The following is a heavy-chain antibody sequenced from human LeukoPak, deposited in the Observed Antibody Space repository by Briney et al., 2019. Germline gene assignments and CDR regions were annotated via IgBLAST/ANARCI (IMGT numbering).Heavy chain of an antibody. D-gene: IGHD3-10*01. CDR3: ARSTTMVRGVMD. CDR2: INHSGST. Sequence: SETLSLTCAVYGGSFSGYYWSWIRQPPGKGLEWIGEINHSGSTNYNPSLNSRVTISVDTSKNQFSLKLSSVTAADTAVYYCARSTTMVRGVMDWGQGTLVTVSS. CDR1: GGSFSGYY. J-gene: IGHJ4*02. V-gene: IGHV4-34*01.